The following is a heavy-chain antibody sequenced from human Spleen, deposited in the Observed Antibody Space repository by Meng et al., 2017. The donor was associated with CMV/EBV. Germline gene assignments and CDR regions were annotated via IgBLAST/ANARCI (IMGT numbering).Heavy chain of an antibody. CDR3: AGIELGYSRLGSEAFDM. J-gene: IGHJ3*02. Sequence: LSLTCAASGFTFSSYSMDWVRQAPGKGLEWVAVISYDGVSKYYGDFVKGRFTISRDNSKNTLYLQMNSLRDEDTAVYYCAGIELGYSRLGSEAFDMWGQGTMVTVSS. D-gene: IGHD3-16*01. V-gene: IGHV3-30*04. CDR1: GFTFSSYS. CDR2: ISYDGVSK.